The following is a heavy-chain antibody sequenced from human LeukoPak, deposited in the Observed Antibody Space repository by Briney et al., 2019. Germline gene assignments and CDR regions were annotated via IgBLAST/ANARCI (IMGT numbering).Heavy chain of an antibody. CDR2: IIPIFGTA. CDR3: ARGRYGEYRKNHYYYYMDV. V-gene: IGHV1-69*05. CDR1: GGSFSSYA. Sequence: SVKVSCKASGGSFSSYAANWVRRAPGQGLEWMGGIIPIFGTANYAQKFQGRVTITTDESTSTAYMELSSLRSEDTAVYYCARGRYGEYRKNHYYYYMDVWGKGTAVTVSS. J-gene: IGHJ6*03. D-gene: IGHD4-17*01.